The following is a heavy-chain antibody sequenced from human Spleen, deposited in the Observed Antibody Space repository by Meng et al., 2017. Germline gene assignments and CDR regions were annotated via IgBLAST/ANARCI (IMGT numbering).Heavy chain of an antibody. CDR3: ARGAVAGTSWQEYFQH. CDR1: GFTFSRYS. V-gene: IGHV3-30*07. J-gene: IGHJ1*01. D-gene: IGHD6-19*01. CDR2: ISYDGSIT. Sequence: GESLKISCAASGFTFSRYSMNWVRQAPGEGLDWVAVISYDGSITHYADSVKGRFTISRDDSKNTLDLHMNSLRNDDAAVYFCARGAVAGTSWQEYFQHWGQGSLVTVSS.